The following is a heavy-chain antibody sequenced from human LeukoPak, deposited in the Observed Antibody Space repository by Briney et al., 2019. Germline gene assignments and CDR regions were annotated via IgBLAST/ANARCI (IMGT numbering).Heavy chain of an antibody. CDR3: AREAVGIAVAGTIDY. CDR1: GGSISSSSYF. CDR2: MYYSGST. Sequence: SETLSLTCTVSGGSISSSSYFWGWIRQPPGKGLEWIGSMYYSGSTSYNPSLKSRDTISVDTSKNQFSLKLSSVTAADTAVYYCAREAVGIAVAGTIDYWGQGTLVTVSS. D-gene: IGHD6-19*01. V-gene: IGHV4-39*01. J-gene: IGHJ4*02.